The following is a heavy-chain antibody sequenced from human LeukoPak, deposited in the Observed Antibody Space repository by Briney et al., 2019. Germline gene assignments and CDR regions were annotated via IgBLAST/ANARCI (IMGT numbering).Heavy chain of an antibody. CDR2: ISGSGGST. CDR1: GFTFSSYA. J-gene: IGHJ4*02. V-gene: IGHV3-23*01. Sequence: GGSLRLSCAASGFTFSSYAMSWVGQAPGKGLEWVSAISGSGGSTYYADSVKGRCTISRDNSKTTLYLQMNSLRAEDTAVYYCAKDDKSSGYFSGWGQGTLVTVSS. CDR3: AKDDKSSGYFSG. D-gene: IGHD3-22*01.